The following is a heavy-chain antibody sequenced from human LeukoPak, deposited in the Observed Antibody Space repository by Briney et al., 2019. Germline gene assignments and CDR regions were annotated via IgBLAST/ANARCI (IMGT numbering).Heavy chain of an antibody. CDR3: AKDYNYGQTDS. CDR1: GFTFSSFP. CDR2: ISGSGTTT. V-gene: IGHV3-48*03. Sequence: RAGGSLRLSCAASGFTFSSFPMNWVRQAPGKGPEWVSYISGSGTTTFYPDSVKGRFTISRDNAENTLYLQMNSLRGEDTAVYYCAKDYNYGQTDSWGQGTLVTVSS. J-gene: IGHJ4*02. D-gene: IGHD5-18*01.